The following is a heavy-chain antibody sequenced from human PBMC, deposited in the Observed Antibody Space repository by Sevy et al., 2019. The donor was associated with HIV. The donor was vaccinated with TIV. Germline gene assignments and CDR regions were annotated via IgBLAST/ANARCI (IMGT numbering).Heavy chain of an antibody. D-gene: IGHD3-16*02. J-gene: IGHJ4*02. CDR3: ARDVXXGEXLXQLSAYFDY. CDR2: ISFNGGNK. V-gene: IGHV3-30-3*01. CDR1: GFPFTTYA. Sequence: GGSLRLSCAASGFPFTTYAVHWVRQAPGKGLEWLAVISFNGGNKFYADSVRGRFTISRDNSENTMYLQMNSLRVEDXXXXXCARDVXXGEXLXQLSAYFDYWGQGTLVTVSS.